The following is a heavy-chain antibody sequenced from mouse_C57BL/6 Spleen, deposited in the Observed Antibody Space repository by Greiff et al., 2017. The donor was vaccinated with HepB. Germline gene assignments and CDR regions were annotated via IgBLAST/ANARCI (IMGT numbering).Heavy chain of an antibody. CDR2: ISYDGSN. J-gene: IGHJ2*01. CDR1: GYSITSGYY. V-gene: IGHV3-6*01. Sequence: ESGPGLVKPSQSLSLTCSVTGYSITSGYYWNWIRQFPGNKLEWMGYISYDGSNNYNPSLKNRISITRDTSKNQFFLKLNSVTTEDTATYYCARGDITTVVATSWGQGTTLTVSS. D-gene: IGHD1-1*01. CDR3: ARGDITTVVATS.